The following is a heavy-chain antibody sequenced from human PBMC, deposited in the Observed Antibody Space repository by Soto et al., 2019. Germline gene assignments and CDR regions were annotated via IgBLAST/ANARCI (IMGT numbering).Heavy chain of an antibody. V-gene: IGHV4-39*01. D-gene: IGHD6-6*01. CDR2: IYYSGST. CDR1: GGSISSSSYY. J-gene: IGHJ5*02. CDR3: ARGVNSSIAARNWFDP. Sequence: SETLSLTCTVSGGSISSSSYYWGWIRQPPGKGLEWIGSIYYSGSTYYNPSLKSRVTIPVDTSKNQFSLKLSSVTAADTAVYYCARGVNSSIAARNWFDPWGQGTLVTVSS.